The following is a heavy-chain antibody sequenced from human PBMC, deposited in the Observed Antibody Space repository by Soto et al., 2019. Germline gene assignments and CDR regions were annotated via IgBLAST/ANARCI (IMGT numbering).Heavy chain of an antibody. D-gene: IGHD3-10*01. Sequence: SVKVSCKASGGTFSSYAISWVRQAPGQGLEWMGGIIPIFGTANYAQKFQGRVTMTRDISIATAYLELSNLRSEDTAIYYCARMASFGSLNWFDPWGPGTLVTVSS. CDR1: GGTFSSYA. CDR3: ARMASFGSLNWFDP. V-gene: IGHV1-69*05. CDR2: IIPIFGTA. J-gene: IGHJ5*02.